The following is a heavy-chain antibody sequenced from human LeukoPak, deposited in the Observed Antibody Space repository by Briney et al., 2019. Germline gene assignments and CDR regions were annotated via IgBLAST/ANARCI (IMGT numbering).Heavy chain of an antibody. CDR1: GGSISSGGYY. V-gene: IGHV4-30-2*01. J-gene: IGHJ4*02. CDR3: ARRLRESALHYFDY. Sequence: PSQTLSLTCTVSGGSISSGGYYWSWIRQPPGKGLEWIGYIYHSGSTYYNPSLKSRVTISVDRSKNQFSLKLSSVTAADTAVYYCARRLRESALHYFDYWGQGTLVTVSS. CDR2: IYHSGST.